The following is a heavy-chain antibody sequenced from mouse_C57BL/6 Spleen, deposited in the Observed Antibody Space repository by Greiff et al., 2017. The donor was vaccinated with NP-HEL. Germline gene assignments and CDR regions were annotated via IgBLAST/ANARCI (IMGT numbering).Heavy chain of an antibody. D-gene: IGHD2-4*01. Sequence: VKLVESGPELVKPGASVKISCKASGYAFSSSWMNWVKQRPGKGLEWIGRIYPGDGDTNYNGKFKGKATLTADKSSSTAYMQLSSLTSEDSAVYFCARSRDDYDGFAYWGQGTLVTVSA. CDR1: GYAFSSSW. J-gene: IGHJ3*01. V-gene: IGHV1-82*01. CDR3: ARSRDDYDGFAY. CDR2: IYPGDGDT.